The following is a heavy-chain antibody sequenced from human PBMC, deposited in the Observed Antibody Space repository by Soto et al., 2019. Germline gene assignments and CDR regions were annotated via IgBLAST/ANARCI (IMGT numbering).Heavy chain of an antibody. CDR3: AREGYCSGGSCYYSGWFDP. V-gene: IGHV4-59*01. D-gene: IGHD2-15*01. J-gene: IGHJ5*02. Sequence: SETLSLTCTVSGGSISSYYWSWIRQPPGKGLEWIGYIYYSGSTNYNPSLKSRVTISVDTSKNQFSLKLSSVTAADTAVYYCAREGYCSGGSCYYSGWFDPWGQGTLVTVSS. CDR2: IYYSGST. CDR1: GGSISSYY.